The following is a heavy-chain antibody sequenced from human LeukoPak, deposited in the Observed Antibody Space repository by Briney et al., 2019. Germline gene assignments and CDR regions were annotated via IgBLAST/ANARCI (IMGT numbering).Heavy chain of an antibody. Sequence: SETLSLTCTVSGGSISSDISYWAWVRQPPEKGLEWIGTIFYSGSSYYNPSLKSRVTISVDTSKNQFSLKLSSVSAADTAMYYCARGDFYYMDVWGKGTPVTVSS. V-gene: IGHV4-39*07. CDR1: GGSISSDISY. J-gene: IGHJ6*03. CDR2: IFYSGSS. CDR3: ARGDFYYMDV.